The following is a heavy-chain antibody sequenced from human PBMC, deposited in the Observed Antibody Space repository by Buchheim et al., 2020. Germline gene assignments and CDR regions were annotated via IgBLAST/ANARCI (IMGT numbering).Heavy chain of an antibody. D-gene: IGHD6-19*01. CDR2: TSHDGSAT. V-gene: IGHV3-30*18. J-gene: IGHJ5*02. Sequence: QVQLVESGGGVVQPGTSLRLSCAASGFNFNTYGIHWVRQAPGKGLEWVAMTSHDGSATYYADSVKGRFTIYRDNSKNTSFLQMNSLRPEDTALYYCAKDLYGSGWYNYFDPWGQGTL. CDR1: GFNFNTYG. CDR3: AKDLYGSGWYNYFDP.